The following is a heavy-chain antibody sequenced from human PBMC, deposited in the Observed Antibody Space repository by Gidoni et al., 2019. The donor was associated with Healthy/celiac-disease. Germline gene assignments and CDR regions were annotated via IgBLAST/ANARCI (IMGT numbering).Heavy chain of an antibody. CDR2: IYYSGST. Sequence: QLQLQESGPGLVKPSETLSLTCTVSGGSISSSSYYWGWIRQPPGKGLEWIGSIYYSGSTYYNPSLKSRVTISVDTSKNQFSLKLSSVTAADTAVYYCARQEGYYYDSSGYRYFDYWGQGTLVTVSS. D-gene: IGHD3-22*01. V-gene: IGHV4-39*01. J-gene: IGHJ4*02. CDR1: GGSISSSSYY. CDR3: ARQEGYYYDSSGYRYFDY.